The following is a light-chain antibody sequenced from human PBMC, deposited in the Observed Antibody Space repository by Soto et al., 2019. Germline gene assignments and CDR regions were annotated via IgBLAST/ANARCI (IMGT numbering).Light chain of an antibody. CDR2: AAS. J-gene: IGKJ1*01. CDR3: QQRSNWPPRT. V-gene: IGKV3D-20*02. Sequence: IVLTQSPGTLSLSPGERATLSCRASQSVSSSYLAWYQQKPGQAPRLLIYAASSRATGIPARFSGSGSGTDFTLTISSLEPEDFAVYYCQQRSNWPPRTFGQGTKVDI. CDR1: QSVSSSY.